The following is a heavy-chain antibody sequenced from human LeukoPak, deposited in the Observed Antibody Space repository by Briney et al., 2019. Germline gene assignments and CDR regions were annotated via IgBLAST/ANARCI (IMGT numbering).Heavy chain of an antibody. V-gene: IGHV1-18*01. D-gene: IGHD6-13*01. J-gene: IGHJ6*02. CDR3: ARPKRGIAAAGPVYYYYGMDV. Sequence: GASVKVSCKASGYTFTSYGISWVRQAPGQGLEWMGWISAYNGNTNYAQKLQGRVTMTTDTSTSTAYMELRSLRSDDTAVYYCARPKRGIAAAGPVYYYYGMDVWGQGTTVTVSS. CDR1: GYTFTSYG. CDR2: ISAYNGNT.